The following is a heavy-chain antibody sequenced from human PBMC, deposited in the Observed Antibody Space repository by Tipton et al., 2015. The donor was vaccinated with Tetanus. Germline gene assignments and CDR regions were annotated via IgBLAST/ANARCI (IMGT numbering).Heavy chain of an antibody. J-gene: IGHJ4*02. Sequence: SLTCTVSGGSFTNALYFWSWIRQHPGKGLEWIGYIYHSGKTYFNPSLKSRTTLSVNTSGSQFSLQLTSVTAADTAVYYCARAGAPTMVIPAKYFDSWGPGTLVTVAS. CDR1: GGSFTNALYF. CDR2: IYHSGKT. V-gene: IGHV4-31*03. D-gene: IGHD4/OR15-4a*01. CDR3: ARAGAPTMVIPAKYFDS.